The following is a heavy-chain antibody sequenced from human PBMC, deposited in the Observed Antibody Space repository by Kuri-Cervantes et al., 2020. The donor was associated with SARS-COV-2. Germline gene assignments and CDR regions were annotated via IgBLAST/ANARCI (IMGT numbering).Heavy chain of an antibody. CDR1: GGTFSSYT. CDR2: IITAVGTA. CDR3: AKELLWFGDLHGGYFDY. V-gene: IGHV1-69*06. D-gene: IGHD3-10*01. J-gene: IGHJ4*02. Sequence: SVKVSFKASGGTFSSYTISWVRQAPGQGLEWMGGIITAVGTANYAQKFQDRVTLIADKSTSTVFMELSRLSSEDTAVYYCAKELLWFGDLHGGYFDYWGQGTLVTVSS.